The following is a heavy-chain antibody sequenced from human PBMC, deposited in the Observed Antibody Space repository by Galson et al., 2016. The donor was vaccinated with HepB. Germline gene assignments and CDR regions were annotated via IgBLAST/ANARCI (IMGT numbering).Heavy chain of an antibody. D-gene: IGHD6-13*01. CDR1: GFNFRSYA. J-gene: IGHJ2*01. CDR2: VSFHGSNK. CDR3: ARGEGGYSSSWYGWYFDV. V-gene: IGHV3-30*04. Sequence: SLRLSCAASGFNFRSYAIHWVRQAPGKGLEWVAVVSFHGSNKDYADSVKGRLTISRDNSKNTLYLQMNGLRAEDTAVYYCARGEGGYSSSWYGWYFDVWGRGTLVTVSS.